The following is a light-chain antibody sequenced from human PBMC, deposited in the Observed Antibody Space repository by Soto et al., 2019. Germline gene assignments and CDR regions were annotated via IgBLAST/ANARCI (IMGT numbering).Light chain of an antibody. CDR1: QRITNY. Sequence: DIQMTQSPSSLSASVGDRVTITCRASQRITNYLNWYQQTLGKAPQLLIHAASNLQSGLPSRFSGSGFGTDFTLTISSLQPDDFATYFCQQSYTTPYTFGLGTKLEIK. J-gene: IGKJ2*01. V-gene: IGKV1-39*01. CDR2: AAS. CDR3: QQSYTTPYT.